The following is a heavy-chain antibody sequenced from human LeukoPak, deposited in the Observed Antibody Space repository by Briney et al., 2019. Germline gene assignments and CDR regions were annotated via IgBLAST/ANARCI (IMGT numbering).Heavy chain of an antibody. CDR3: ATKPPLGLNNWFDP. Sequence: ASVKVSCKASGGTFSSYAISWVRQAPGQGLEWMGGIIPIFGTANYAQKFQGRVTITADKSTSTAYMELSSLRSEDTAVYYCATKPPLGLNNWFDPWGQGTLVTVSS. CDR1: GGTFSSYA. V-gene: IGHV1-69*06. CDR2: IIPIFGTA. D-gene: IGHD7-27*01. J-gene: IGHJ5*02.